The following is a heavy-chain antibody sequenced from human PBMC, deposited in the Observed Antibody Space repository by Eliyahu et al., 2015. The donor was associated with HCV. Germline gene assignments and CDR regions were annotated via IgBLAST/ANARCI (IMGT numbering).Heavy chain of an antibody. J-gene: IGHJ4*02. CDR1: DASIITXSXY. Sequence: QVQLQESGPGLVKPSETLSLTCSVSDASIITXSXYWGWIRQPXGKGLAWIATXFYSGNTYYNPSLKSRVTISVETSKNQFSLKVNSVTAADTAVYFCARHLWDYGYFRFEDWGQGALVTVSS. CDR2: XFYSGNT. V-gene: IGHV4-39*01. CDR3: ARHLWDYGYFRFED. D-gene: IGHD4-17*01.